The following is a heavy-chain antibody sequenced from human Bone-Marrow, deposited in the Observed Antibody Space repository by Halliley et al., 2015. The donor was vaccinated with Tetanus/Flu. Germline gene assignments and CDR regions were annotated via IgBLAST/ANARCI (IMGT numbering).Heavy chain of an antibody. CDR3: ARAPSQYYGMDV. J-gene: IGHJ6*02. CDR2: TDPRTGST. V-gene: IGHV1-46*01. Sequence: VGVTDPRTGSTTYAERFQGRVTMTSDTSTSTVYMDLRSLRSEDTAVYFCARAPSQYYGMDVWGQGTTVTVSS.